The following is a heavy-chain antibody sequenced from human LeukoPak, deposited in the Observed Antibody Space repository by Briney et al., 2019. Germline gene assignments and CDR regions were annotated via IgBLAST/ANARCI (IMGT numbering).Heavy chain of an antibody. V-gene: IGHV3-23*01. CDR1: GFTFSSYA. CDR3: ARGYSSGWYFY. D-gene: IGHD6-19*01. CDR2: ISGSGGST. J-gene: IGHJ4*02. Sequence: GGSLRLSCAASGFTFSSYAMSWVRQAPGKGLEWVSAISGSGGSTYYADSVKGRFTISRDNSKNTLYLQMNSLRAEDTAVYYCARGYSSGWYFYWGQGTLVTVSS.